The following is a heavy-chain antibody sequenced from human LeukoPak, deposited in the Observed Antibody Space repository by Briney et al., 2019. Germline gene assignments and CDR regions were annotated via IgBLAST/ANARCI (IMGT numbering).Heavy chain of an antibody. CDR1: GYYFTSFW. D-gene: IGHD2-2*01. J-gene: IGHJ4*02. CDR2: IYPGDSDT. V-gene: IGHV5-51*01. CDR3: AKIDRQYCSRSSCYALDY. Sequence: GESLKISCNCSGYYFTSFWIGWVRQMPGKGLEWMGIIYPGDSDTRYSPSFQGQVPISVDKSISTAYLQWSSLKASDTAIYYCAKIDRQYCSRSSCYALDYWGQGTQVTVSS.